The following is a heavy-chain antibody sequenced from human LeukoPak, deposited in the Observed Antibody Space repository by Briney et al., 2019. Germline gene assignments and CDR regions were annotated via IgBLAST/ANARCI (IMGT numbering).Heavy chain of an antibody. V-gene: IGHV4-39*07. J-gene: IGHJ6*03. CDR2: IYYSGST. D-gene: IGHD1-26*01. CDR1: GGSISSSSYY. Sequence: SETLSLTCTVSGGSISSSSYYWGWIRQPPGKGLEWIGSIYYSGSTYYNPSLKSRVTVSVDTSKNQFSLKLSSVTAADTAVYYCARVGGSYYYYYYMDVWGKGTTVTVSS. CDR3: ARVGGSYYYYYYMDV.